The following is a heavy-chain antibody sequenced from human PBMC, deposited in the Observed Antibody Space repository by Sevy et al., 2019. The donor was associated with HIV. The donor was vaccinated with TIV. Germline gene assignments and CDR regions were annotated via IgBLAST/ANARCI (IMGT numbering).Heavy chain of an antibody. CDR2: IYYSGSR. V-gene: IGHV4-4*02. Sequence: SETLSLTCAVSGGSIRSSHWWSWVRQSPGKGLEWIVEIYYSGSRNYNPSLKSRLTISVDTSNNLFSLRLSSVTAADTAVYNCASEEYFYGSGTYGYGMDVWGQGTTVTVSS. D-gene: IGHD3-10*01. CDR3: ASEEYFYGSGTYGYGMDV. CDR1: GGSIRSSHW. J-gene: IGHJ6*02.